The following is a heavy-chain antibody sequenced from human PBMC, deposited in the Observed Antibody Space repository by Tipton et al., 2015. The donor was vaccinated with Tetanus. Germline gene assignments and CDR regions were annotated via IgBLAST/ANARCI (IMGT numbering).Heavy chain of an antibody. D-gene: IGHD6-13*01. CDR3: ARRSFLVRGGYYFDY. CDR1: GASITSFY. Sequence: TLSLTCTVSGASITSFYWSWIRQSPGKGLEWLGDIYYTGGTHYNASLKGRLTISIDMSENQSSLTLTSVTGADTAVYYCARRSFLVRGGYYFDYWCQGSLVTVSS. CDR2: IYYTGGT. V-gene: IGHV4-59*08. J-gene: IGHJ4*02.